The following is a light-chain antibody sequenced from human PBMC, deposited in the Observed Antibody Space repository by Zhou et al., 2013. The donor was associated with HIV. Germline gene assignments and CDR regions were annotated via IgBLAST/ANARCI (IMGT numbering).Light chain of an antibody. Sequence: DIVLTQSPLSLPVTPGEPASISCRSSQSLLHSNGYNYLDWYLQKPGQSPQLLIHLGSTRASGVPDRFSGSGSRTDFTLKISRVEAEDVGVYYCMQVLQTPYTFGQGTKLEIK. J-gene: IGKJ2*01. CDR3: MQVLQTPYT. CDR1: QSLLHSNGYNY. V-gene: IGKV2-28*01. CDR2: LGS.